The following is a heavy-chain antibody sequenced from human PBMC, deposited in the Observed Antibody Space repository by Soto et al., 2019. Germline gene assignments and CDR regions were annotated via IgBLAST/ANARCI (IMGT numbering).Heavy chain of an antibody. CDR1: GFTVSSNY. D-gene: IGHD2-2*01. Sequence: EVQLVESGGGLIQPGGSLRLSCAASGFTVSSNYMSWVRQAPGKGLEWVSVIYSGGSTYYADSVKGRFTISRDNSKNTLYLQMNSLRAENTAVYYCASPSSDFHYGMDVWGQGTTVTVSS. V-gene: IGHV3-53*01. J-gene: IGHJ6*02. CDR3: ASPSSDFHYGMDV. CDR2: IYSGGST.